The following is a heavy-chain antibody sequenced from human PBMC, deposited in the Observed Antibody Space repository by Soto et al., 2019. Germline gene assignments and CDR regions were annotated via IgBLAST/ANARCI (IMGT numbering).Heavy chain of an antibody. D-gene: IGHD2-15*01. V-gene: IGHV5-51*01. J-gene: IGHJ6*03. CDR3: ARHPYCCGGSCYPSDYYYYMDV. CDR2: IYPGDSDT. CDR1: GYSFTSYW. Sequence: GESLKISCKGSGYSFTSYWIGWVRQMPGKGLEWMGIIYPGDSDTRYSPSFQGQVTISADKSISTAYLQWSSLKASDTAMYYCARHPYCCGGSCYPSDYYYYMDVWGKGTTVTVSS.